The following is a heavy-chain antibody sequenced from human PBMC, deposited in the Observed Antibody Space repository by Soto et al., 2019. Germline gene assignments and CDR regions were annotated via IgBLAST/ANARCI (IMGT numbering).Heavy chain of an antibody. CDR1: GGSISSSSYY. Sequence: SETLSLTCTVSGGSISSSSYYWGWIRQPPGKGLEWIGSIYYSGSTYYNPSLKSRVTISVDTSKNQFSLKLSSVTAADTAVYYCARLRYSYFDYWGQGTLVTVSS. J-gene: IGHJ4*02. CDR2: IYYSGST. V-gene: IGHV4-39*01. CDR3: ARLRYSYFDY. D-gene: IGHD5-18*01.